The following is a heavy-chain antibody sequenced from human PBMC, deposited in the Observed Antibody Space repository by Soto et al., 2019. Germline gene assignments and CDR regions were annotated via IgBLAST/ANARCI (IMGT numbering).Heavy chain of an antibody. CDR2: ISYDGSNK. D-gene: IGHD3-10*01. V-gene: IGHV3-30-3*01. CDR3: ARGLGGYGSGSYWYY. CDR1: GFTFISYA. J-gene: IGHJ4*02. Sequence: QVQLVESGGGVVQPGRSLRLSCAASGFTFISYAMNWFRQAPAKGLEWVAVISYDGSNKYYADSVKGRFTISRDNSKNTLYLQMNSLRAEDTAVYYCARGLGGYGSGSYWYYWGQGTLVTVSS.